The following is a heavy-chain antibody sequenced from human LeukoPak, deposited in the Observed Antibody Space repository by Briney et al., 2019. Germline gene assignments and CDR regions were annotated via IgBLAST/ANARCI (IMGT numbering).Heavy chain of an antibody. D-gene: IGHD3-10*01. Sequence: GKSLRLSCVASGFSFSDSVIHWVRQAPGKGLEWVAVISHDVKTTYYADSAKGRFTISRDNSRNTVFLQMNRLRPEDTAVYYCVKEAYYGWGSSPTFYFDYWGQGARVTVSS. CDR1: GFSFSDSV. J-gene: IGHJ4*02. CDR3: VKEAYYGWGSSPTFYFDY. V-gene: IGHV3-30*04. CDR2: ISHDVKTT.